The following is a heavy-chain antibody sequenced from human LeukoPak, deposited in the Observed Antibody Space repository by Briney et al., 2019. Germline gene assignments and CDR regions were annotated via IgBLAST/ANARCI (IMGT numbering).Heavy chain of an antibody. D-gene: IGHD1-26*01. CDR2: IVVGSGNT. CDR1: GFTFTSSA. CDR3: AVLAGYSGSYWQLKDAFDI. Sequence: GASVKVSCKASGFTFTSSAMQWVRQARGQRLEWIGWIVVGSGNTNYAQKFQERVTITRDMSTSTAYMELSSLRSEDTAVYYCAVLAGYSGSYWQLKDAFDIRGQGTMVTVSS. V-gene: IGHV1-58*02. J-gene: IGHJ3*02.